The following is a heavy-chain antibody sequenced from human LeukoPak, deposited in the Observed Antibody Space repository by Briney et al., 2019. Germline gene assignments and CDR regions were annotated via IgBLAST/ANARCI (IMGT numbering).Heavy chain of an antibody. J-gene: IGHJ4*02. CDR2: IYYSGST. CDR3: VRAGNTAMPFGYDY. Sequence: PSETLSLTCTVSGGSISSGGYYWSWIRQHPGKGLEWIGYIYYSGSTYYNPSLKSRVTISVDTSKNQFSLKLSSVTAADTAVYYCVRAGNTAMPFGYDYWGQGTLVTVSS. D-gene: IGHD5-18*01. V-gene: IGHV4-31*03. CDR1: GGSISSGGYY.